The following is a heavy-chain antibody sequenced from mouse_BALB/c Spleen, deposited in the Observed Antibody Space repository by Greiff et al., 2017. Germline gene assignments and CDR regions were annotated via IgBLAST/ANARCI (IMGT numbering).Heavy chain of an antibody. J-gene: IGHJ1*01. CDR3: AEGGYFDD. CDR1: GFTFSDYY. V-gene: IGHV5-4*02. Sequence: EVQVVESGGGLVKPGGSLKLSCAASGFTFSDYYMYWVRQTPEKRLEWVATISDCGSYTYYPNSVKGRFTFSRDNAKNNLYLQMSSLKSADTAMYYCAEGGYFDDWGAGTTVTVSS. CDR2: ISDCGSYT.